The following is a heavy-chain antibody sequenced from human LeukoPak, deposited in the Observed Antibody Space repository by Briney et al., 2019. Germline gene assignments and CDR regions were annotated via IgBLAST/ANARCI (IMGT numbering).Heavy chain of an antibody. CDR3: ARDASGYGGWYNYYGMDV. CDR2: ITGSSGST. D-gene: IGHD5-12*01. Sequence: GGSLRLSCAVSGFTFSSFAMSWVRQAPGKGLDWVSAITGSSGSTYYADSVKGRFTVSRDNSKNTLSLQMNSLRAEDTAVYYCARDASGYGGWYNYYGMDVWGQGTTVTVSS. J-gene: IGHJ6*02. V-gene: IGHV3-23*01. CDR1: GFTFSSFA.